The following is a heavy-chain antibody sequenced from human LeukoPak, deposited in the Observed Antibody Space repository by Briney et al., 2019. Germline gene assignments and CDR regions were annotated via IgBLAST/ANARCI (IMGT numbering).Heavy chain of an antibody. CDR2: IYTSGST. D-gene: IGHD2-15*01. V-gene: IGHV4-61*02. CDR3: ARKGSSHAFDI. Sequence: PSETLSLTCTVSGGSISSGSYYWSWIRQPAGKGLEWIGRIYTSGSTNYNPSLKSRVTISVDTSKNQFSLKLSSVTAADTAVYYCARKGSSHAFDIWGQGTMVTVSS. J-gene: IGHJ3*02. CDR1: GGSISSGSYY.